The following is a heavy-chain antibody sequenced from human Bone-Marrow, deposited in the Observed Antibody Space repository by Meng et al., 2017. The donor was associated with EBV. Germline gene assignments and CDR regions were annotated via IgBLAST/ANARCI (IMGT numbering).Heavy chain of an antibody. CDR2: IFDGDNT. CDR1: GFIVSKNY. Sequence: VQLVVSGGGLGQPGGSLRLSCAASGFIVSKNYMSWVRQAPGKGLEWVSVIFDGDNTFHADSVKGRFTISRDNSKNMVYLRMNTLRVDDTAVYYCARGMAEGGVAREDYWGQGTLVTVSS. V-gene: IGHV3-53*01. CDR3: ARGMAEGGVAREDY. D-gene: IGHD2-21*01. J-gene: IGHJ4*02.